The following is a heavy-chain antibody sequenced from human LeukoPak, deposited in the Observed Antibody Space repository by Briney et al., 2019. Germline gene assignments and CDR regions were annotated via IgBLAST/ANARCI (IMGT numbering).Heavy chain of an antibody. D-gene: IGHD3-10*01. CDR2: ISSSSSYI. CDR3: ARVVGGSGSYSTFDY. J-gene: IGHJ4*02. CDR1: GFTFSSYS. Sequence: GGSLRLSCAASGFTFSSYSMNWVRQAPGKGLEWVSSISSSSSYIYYADSVKGRFTISRDNAKNSLYLQMNSLRAEDTAVYYCARVVGGSGSYSTFDYWGQGTLVTVSS. V-gene: IGHV3-21*01.